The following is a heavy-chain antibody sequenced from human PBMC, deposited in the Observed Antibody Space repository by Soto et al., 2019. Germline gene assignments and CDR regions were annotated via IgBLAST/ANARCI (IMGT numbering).Heavy chain of an antibody. D-gene: IGHD3-22*01. CDR2: IHSSGSI. V-gene: IGHV4-30-4*01. Sequence: SETLSLTCTVSGGSISSDDYYWSWIRQAPGRGLEWIGYIHSSGSIYYNPSLKSRATVSIDTAGNQFSLKVSSVTVADTAVYYCARDLDGLHDDTSGPFPRPGWGQGALVTVSS. J-gene: IGHJ1*01. CDR1: GGSISSDDYY. CDR3: ARDLDGLHDDTSGPFPRPG.